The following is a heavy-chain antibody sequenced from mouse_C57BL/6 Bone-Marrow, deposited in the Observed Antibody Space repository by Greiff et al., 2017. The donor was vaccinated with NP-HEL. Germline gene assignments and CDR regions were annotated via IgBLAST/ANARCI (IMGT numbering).Heavy chain of an antibody. CDR3: AKGFYGSSSRAMDY. CDR1: GFSLTSYG. V-gene: IGHV2-5*01. CDR2: IWRGGST. J-gene: IGHJ4*01. D-gene: IGHD1-1*01. Sequence: VQLQESGPGLVQPSQSLSITCTVSGFSLTSYGVHWVRQSPGKGLEWLGVIWRGGSTDYNAAFMPRLSITKDNSKSQVFFKMHSLQADDTAIYYCAKGFYGSSSRAMDYWGQGTSVTVSS.